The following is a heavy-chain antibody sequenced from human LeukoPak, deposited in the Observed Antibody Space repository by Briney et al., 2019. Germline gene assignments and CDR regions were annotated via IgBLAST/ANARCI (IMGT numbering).Heavy chain of an antibody. CDR3: AKAGHPSAYCSSTSCYMGS. J-gene: IGHJ5*02. Sequence: PGGSLRLSCAASGFTVSSNYMSWVRQAPGKGLEWVSVIYSGGSTYYADSVKGRFTISRDNSKNTLYLQMNSLRAEDTAVYYCAKAGHPSAYCSSTSCYMGSWGQGTLVTVSS. V-gene: IGHV3-53*01. CDR1: GFTVSSNY. D-gene: IGHD2-2*02. CDR2: IYSGGST.